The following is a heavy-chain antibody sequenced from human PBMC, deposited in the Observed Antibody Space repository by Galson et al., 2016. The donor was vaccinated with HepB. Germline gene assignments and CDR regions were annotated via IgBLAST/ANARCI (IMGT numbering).Heavy chain of an antibody. D-gene: IGHD1-14*01. Sequence: SLRLSCAASGFSFSSSWMTWVRQAPGKGLEWVANIKQDGTETYYADSVNGRFTLSRDNVKQSVYLQMNSLRAEDTAVYYCARALTGSKSQPYDYYYYYGMDVWGQGTTVTVSS. J-gene: IGHJ6*02. CDR1: GFSFSSSW. CDR2: IKQDGTET. CDR3: ARALTGSKSQPYDYYYYYGMDV. V-gene: IGHV3-7*04.